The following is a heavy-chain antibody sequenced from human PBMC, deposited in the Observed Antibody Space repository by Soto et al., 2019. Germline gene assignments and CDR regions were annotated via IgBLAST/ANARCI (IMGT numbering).Heavy chain of an antibody. CDR3: ARGYRQSGYSSSWVFDY. J-gene: IGHJ4*02. Sequence: QVQLRESGPGLGKPSQTLSLTCPFPVGPINSGGYTWNWIRQHPGKGREWFGYMYYRGSTYSNPFLRSRVIISADTSENHFSLKLSSVTAADTAVYFCARGYRQSGYSSSWVFDYWGQGTLVNVSS. V-gene: IGHV4-31*03. CDR1: VGPINSGGYT. CDR2: MYYRGST. D-gene: IGHD6-13*01.